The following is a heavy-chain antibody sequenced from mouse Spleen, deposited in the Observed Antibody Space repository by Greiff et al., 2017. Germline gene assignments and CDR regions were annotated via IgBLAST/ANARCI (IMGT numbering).Heavy chain of an antibody. J-gene: IGHJ1*01. CDR1: GYTFTSYT. CDR3: ARLGEGYWYFDV. CDR2: INPSSGYT. Sequence: VKLMESGAELARPGASVKMSCKASGYTFTSYTMHWVKQRPGQGLEWIGYINPSSGYTKYNQKFKDKATLTADKSSSTAYMQLSSLTSEDSAVYYCARLGEGYWYFDVWGAGTTVTVSS. V-gene: IGHV1-4*01.